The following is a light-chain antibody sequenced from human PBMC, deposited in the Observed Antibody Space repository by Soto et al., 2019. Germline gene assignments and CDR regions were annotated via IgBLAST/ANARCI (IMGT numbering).Light chain of an antibody. CDR1: GNDVGGYAY. CDR3: CSYTGNTVPV. J-gene: IGLJ3*02. CDR2: EVS. Sequence: QSALTQPPSVSGSPGQSITISCTGTGNDVGGYAYVSWYQQYPGKAPKLVIFEVSNRPSGVSHRFSGSRSGNTASLTISGLQAEDEADYHCCSYTGNTVPVFGGGTKLTVL. V-gene: IGLV2-14*01.